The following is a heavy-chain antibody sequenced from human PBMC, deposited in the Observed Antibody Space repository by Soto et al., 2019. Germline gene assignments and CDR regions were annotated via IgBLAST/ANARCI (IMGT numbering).Heavy chain of an antibody. J-gene: IGHJ4*02. Sequence: QVQLVESGGGVVQPGRSLRLSCAASGFTFSSYGMHWVRQAPGKGLEWVAVILYDGSNKYYADSVKGRFTISRDNSKNTLYLQMNSLRAEDTAVYYCANSALGVTTDYWGQGTLVTVSS. D-gene: IGHD4-17*01. V-gene: IGHV3-30*18. CDR3: ANSALGVTTDY. CDR2: ILYDGSNK. CDR1: GFTFSSYG.